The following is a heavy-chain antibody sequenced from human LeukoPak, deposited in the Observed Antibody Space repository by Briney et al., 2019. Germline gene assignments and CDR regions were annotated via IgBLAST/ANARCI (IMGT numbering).Heavy chain of an antibody. CDR1: GGSISSSSYY. CDR2: IYYSGST. D-gene: IGHD2-2*01. CDR3: ARHDEEVNIVVVPAAITAVDY. Sequence: PSETLSLTCTVSGGSISSSSYYWGWIRQPPGKGLEWIGSIYYSGSTYYNPSLKSRVTISVDTSKNQSSLKLSSVTAADTAVYYCARHDEEVNIVVVPAAITAVDYWGQGTLVTVSS. J-gene: IGHJ4*02. V-gene: IGHV4-39*01.